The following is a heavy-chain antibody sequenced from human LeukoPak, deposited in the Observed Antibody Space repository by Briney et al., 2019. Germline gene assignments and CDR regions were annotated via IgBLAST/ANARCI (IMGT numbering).Heavy chain of an antibody. CDR1: GGSLSSSSYY. CDR3: ARGPKGGGLYYDYYMDV. D-gene: IGHD3-16*01. CDR2: IYYSGST. Sequence: PSETLSLTCSVSGGSLSSSSYYWGWIRQPPGKGLEWIGTIYYSGSTYYNPSLKSRVTMSVDTSKNQLSLKVSSVTAADTAVYYCARGPKGGGLYYDYYMDVWGKGTTVTVSS. J-gene: IGHJ6*03. V-gene: IGHV4-39*07.